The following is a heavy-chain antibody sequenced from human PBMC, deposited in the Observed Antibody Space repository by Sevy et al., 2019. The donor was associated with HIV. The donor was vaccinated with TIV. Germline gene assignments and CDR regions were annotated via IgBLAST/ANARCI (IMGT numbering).Heavy chain of an antibody. D-gene: IGHD5-18*01. CDR1: GFSFSSYG. J-gene: IGHJ4*02. V-gene: IGHV3-30*18. CDR3: AKISEEYIQTWYPPDY. CDR2: ITYHGTNK. Sequence: GGSLRLSCIASGFSFSSYGMHWVRQAPGKGLEWVALITYHGTNKYYGGSERGPFTVSRDNSRNTLYLQMDSLRAEDTAVYYCAKISEEYIQTWYPPDYWGQGTLVTVSS.